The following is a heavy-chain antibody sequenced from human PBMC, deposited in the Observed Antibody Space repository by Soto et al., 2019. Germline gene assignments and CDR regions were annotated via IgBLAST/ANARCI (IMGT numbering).Heavy chain of an antibody. CDR1: GYSFTSYW. J-gene: IGHJ6*02. CDR3: ARHRSYSSGWIDYYYGMDV. V-gene: IGHV5-10-1*01. CDR2: IDPSDSYT. D-gene: IGHD6-19*01. Sequence: PWESLKISCRGSGYSFTSYWISWVRQMPGKGLEGMGRIDPSDSYTNCSPSFQGHVTISADKSISTAYLQWSSLKASGTAMYYCARHRSYSSGWIDYYYGMDVWGQGTTVTVSS.